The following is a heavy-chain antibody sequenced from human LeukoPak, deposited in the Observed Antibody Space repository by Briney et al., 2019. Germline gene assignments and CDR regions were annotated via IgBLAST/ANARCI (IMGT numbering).Heavy chain of an antibody. CDR3: ASHRGGYSYGQEVNYYYYMDV. J-gene: IGHJ6*03. CDR1: GGTFSSYA. V-gene: IGHV1-69*05. Sequence: ASVKVSCKASGGTFSSYAISWVRQAPGQGLECMGGIIPIFGTANYAQKFQGRVTITTDESTSTAYMELSSLRSEDTAVYYYASHRGGYSYGQEVNYYYYMDVWGQGTTVTVSS. CDR2: IIPIFGTA. D-gene: IGHD5-18*01.